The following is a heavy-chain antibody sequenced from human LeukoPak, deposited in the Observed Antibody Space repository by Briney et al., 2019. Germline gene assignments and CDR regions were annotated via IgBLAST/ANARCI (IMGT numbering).Heavy chain of an antibody. CDR2: IYYSGST. Sequence: GSLRLSCAASGFTFSSHYMSWVRQAPGKGLEWIGSIYYSGSTSYNPSLKCRVTICVDSSKNQFSLKLSSVTAADMAVYYCARHAVVYGDYAQRHFDYWGQGTLVTVSS. V-gene: IGHV4-39*01. CDR3: ARHAVVYGDYAQRHFDY. CDR1: GFTFSSHY. D-gene: IGHD4-17*01. J-gene: IGHJ4*02.